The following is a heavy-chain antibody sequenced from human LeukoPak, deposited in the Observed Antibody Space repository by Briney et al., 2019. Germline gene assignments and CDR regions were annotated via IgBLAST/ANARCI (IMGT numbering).Heavy chain of an antibody. CDR1: GFTFTMFG. J-gene: IGHJ4*02. CDR3: ARVGQFDS. Sequence: GGSLRLSCAASGFTFTMFGMTWVRQAPGKGLEWFSYIDARSGIVYYADSVKGRFTISRDNAKDSLYLQMNSLTSEDTAVYYCARVGQFDSGGQGTLVTVSS. CDR2: IDARSGIV. V-gene: IGHV3-48*04.